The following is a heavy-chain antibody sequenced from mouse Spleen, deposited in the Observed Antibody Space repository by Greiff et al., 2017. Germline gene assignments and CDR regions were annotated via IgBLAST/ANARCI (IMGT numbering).Heavy chain of an antibody. CDR1: GFTFSSYT. CDR3: ARSDWFAY. CDR2: ISSCGGNT. J-gene: IGHJ3*01. Sequence: EVNVVESGGGLVKPGGSLKLSCAASGFTFSSYTMSWVRQTPAKRLEWVATISSCGGNTYYPDSVKGRFTISRDNARNTLYLQMSSLRSEDTAMYYCARSDWFAYWGQGTLVTVSA. V-gene: IGHV5-9*04.